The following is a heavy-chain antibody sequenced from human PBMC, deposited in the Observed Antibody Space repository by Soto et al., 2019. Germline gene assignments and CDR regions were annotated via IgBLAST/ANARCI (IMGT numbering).Heavy chain of an antibody. D-gene: IGHD2-2*01. J-gene: IGHJ5*02. CDR2: INAGNGNT. V-gene: IGHV1-3*01. Sequence: QVQLVQSGAEVKKPGASVKVSCKASGYTFTSYAMHWVRQAPGQRLEWMGWINAGNGNTKYSQKFQGRVTITRDTSASTAYMELGSLRSEDTAVYYCARPYYCSSTSCFPPLDNWFDPWGQGTLVTVSS. CDR1: GYTFTSYA. CDR3: ARPYYCSSTSCFPPLDNWFDP.